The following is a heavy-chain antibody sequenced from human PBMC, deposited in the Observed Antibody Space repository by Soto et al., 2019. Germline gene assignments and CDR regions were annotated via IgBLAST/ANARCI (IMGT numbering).Heavy chain of an antibody. CDR1: GFTFSSYA. CDR2: ISGSGGST. D-gene: IGHD3-9*01. V-gene: IGHV3-23*01. Sequence: EVQLLESGGGLVQPGGSLRLSCAASGFTFSSYAMSWVRQAPGKGLEWVSAISGSGGSTYYADSVKGRFTISRDNSKNTLDLQMNSQRAEDTAVYYCAKERTYYDILTGWGYWGQGTLVTVSS. CDR3: AKERTYYDILTGWGY. J-gene: IGHJ4*02.